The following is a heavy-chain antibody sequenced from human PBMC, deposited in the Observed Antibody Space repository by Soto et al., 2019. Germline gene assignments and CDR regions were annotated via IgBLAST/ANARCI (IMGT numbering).Heavy chain of an antibody. CDR3: AREGKAAYYYYYGMDV. J-gene: IGHJ6*02. CDR1: GGSFSGYY. D-gene: IGHD2-15*01. V-gene: IGHV4-34*01. CDR2: INHSGST. Sequence: SETLSLTCAVYGGSFSGYYWSWIRQPPGKGLEWIGEINHSGSTNYNPSLKSRVTISVDTSKNRFSLKLSSVTAADTAVYYCAREGKAAYYYYYGMDVWGQGTTVTVSS.